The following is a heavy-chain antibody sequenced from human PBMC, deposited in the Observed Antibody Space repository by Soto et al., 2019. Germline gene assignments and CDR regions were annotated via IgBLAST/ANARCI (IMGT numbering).Heavy chain of an antibody. Sequence: GGSLRLSCAASGFTFSSYGMHWVRQAPGKGLEWVAVIWYDGSNKYYADSVKGRFTISRDNSKNTLYLQMNSLRAEDTAVYYCARDGGSGWFPYYYYGMDVWGQGTTVTVSS. CDR3: ARDGGSGWFPYYYYGMDV. CDR2: IWYDGSNK. D-gene: IGHD6-19*01. V-gene: IGHV3-33*01. J-gene: IGHJ6*02. CDR1: GFTFSSYG.